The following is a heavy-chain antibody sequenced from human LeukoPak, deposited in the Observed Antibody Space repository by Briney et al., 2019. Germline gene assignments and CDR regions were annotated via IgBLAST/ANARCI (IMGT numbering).Heavy chain of an antibody. J-gene: IGHJ4*02. Sequence: ASVKVSCKASGYTFTSYGINWVRQAPGQGLEWMGWISAYNGNTNYAQKLQGRVTMTTDTSTSTAYMELRSLRSDDTAVYYCARVFFYYDSSTTIAVEDYWGQGTLVTVSS. D-gene: IGHD3-22*01. CDR1: GYTFTSYG. CDR3: ARVFFYYDSSTTIAVEDY. CDR2: ISAYNGNT. V-gene: IGHV1-18*01.